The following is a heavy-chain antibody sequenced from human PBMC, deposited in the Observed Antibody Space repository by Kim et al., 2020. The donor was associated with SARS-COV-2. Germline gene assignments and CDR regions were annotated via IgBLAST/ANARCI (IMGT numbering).Heavy chain of an antibody. CDR1: GFTVGSNY. J-gene: IGHJ2*01. CDR3: ARGYYDSSGYYYNWYFDL. D-gene: IGHD3-22*01. CDR2: IYSGGST. Sequence: GVSLRLSCAASGFTVGSNYMSWVRQAPGKGLEWVSVIYSGGSTYYADSVKGRFTISRDKSKNTLYLQMNNLRAEDTAVYYCARGYYDSSGYYYNWYFDLWGRGTLVTVSS. V-gene: IGHV3-53*01.